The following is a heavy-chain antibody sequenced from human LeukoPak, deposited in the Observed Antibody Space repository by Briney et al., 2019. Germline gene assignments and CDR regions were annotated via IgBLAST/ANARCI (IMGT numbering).Heavy chain of an antibody. J-gene: IGHJ5*02. Sequence: ASVKVSCKASGYTFTSYAMHWVRQAPGQRLEWMGWISAYNGNTNYAQKLQGRVTMTTDTSTSTAYMELRSLRSDDTAVYYCARDEAAGANNWFDPWGQGTLVTVSS. CDR1: GYTFTSYA. CDR2: ISAYNGNT. V-gene: IGHV1-18*01. CDR3: ARDEAAGANNWFDP. D-gene: IGHD4-17*01.